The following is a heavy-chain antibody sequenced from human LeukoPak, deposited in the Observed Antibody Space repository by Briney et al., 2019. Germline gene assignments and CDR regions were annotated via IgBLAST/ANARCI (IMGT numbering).Heavy chain of an antibody. CDR2: IYYSGST. CDR3: AILVAGAFDI. J-gene: IGHJ3*02. V-gene: IGHV4-59*01. Sequence: SETLSLTCTVSGGSISSYYWSWKRQPPGKGLEWIGYIYYSGSTNYNPSLKSRVTISVDTSKNQFSLKLSSVTAADTAVYYCAILVAGAFDIWGQGTMVTVSS. D-gene: IGHD6-19*01. CDR1: GGSISSYY.